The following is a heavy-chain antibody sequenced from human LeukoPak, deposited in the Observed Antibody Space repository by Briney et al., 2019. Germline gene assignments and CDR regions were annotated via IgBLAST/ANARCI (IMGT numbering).Heavy chain of an antibody. V-gene: IGHV4-34*01. J-gene: IGHJ4*02. D-gene: IGHD2-15*01. CDR2: INHSGST. CDR1: GGSFSGYY. Sequence: PSETLSLTCAVYGGSFSGYYWSWIRQPPGKGLEWIGEINHSGSTNYNPSLKSQVTISVDTSKNQFSLKLSSVTAADTAVYYCARVVFCSGGSCYRYYFDYWGQGTLVTVSS. CDR3: ARVVFCSGGSCYRYYFDY.